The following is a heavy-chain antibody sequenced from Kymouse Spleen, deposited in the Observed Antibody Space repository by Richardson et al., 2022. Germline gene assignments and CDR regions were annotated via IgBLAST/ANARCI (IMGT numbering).Heavy chain of an antibody. CDR3: ARECYYGSGSFDY. Sequence: QVQLQQWGAGLLKPSETLSLTCAVYGGSFSGYYWSWIRQPPGKGLEWIGEINHSGSTNYNPSLKSRVTISVDTSKNQFSLKLSSVTAADTAVYYCARECYYGSGSFDYWGQGTLVTVSS. V-gene: IGHV4-34*01. D-gene: IGHD3-10*01. CDR2: INHSGST. J-gene: IGHJ4*02. CDR1: GGSFSGYY.